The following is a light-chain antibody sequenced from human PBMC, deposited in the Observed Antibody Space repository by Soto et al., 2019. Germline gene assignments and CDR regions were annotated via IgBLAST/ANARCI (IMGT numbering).Light chain of an antibody. Sequence: QSVLTQPPSASGTPGQRVTIFCSGSTSNIGGSTVIWYQHLPATAPKLLIFGNNRRPSGVPDGCSASKSATSASLAISGVQSEDAADYHCAAWYDSLNGSVFGGGTKVTVL. CDR2: GNN. J-gene: IGLJ3*02. CDR3: AAWYDSLNGSV. CDR1: TSNIGGST. V-gene: IGLV1-44*01.